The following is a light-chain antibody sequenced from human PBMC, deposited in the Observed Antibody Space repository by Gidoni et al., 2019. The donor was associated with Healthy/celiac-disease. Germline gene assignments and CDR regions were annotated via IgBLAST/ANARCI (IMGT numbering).Light chain of an antibody. CDR2: AAS. Sequence: DIQMTQSPSSLSASVGDRVTITCRASQSISSYLNWYQQKPGKAPKLLNYAASSLQSGVPSRFSGSGSGTDFTLTISSLQPEDFATYYCQQSYSTPHTFXQXTKLEIK. J-gene: IGKJ2*01. V-gene: IGKV1-39*01. CDR1: QSISSY. CDR3: QQSYSTPHT.